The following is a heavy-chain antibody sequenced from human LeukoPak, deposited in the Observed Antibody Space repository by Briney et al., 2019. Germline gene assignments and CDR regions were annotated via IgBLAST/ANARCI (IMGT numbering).Heavy chain of an antibody. Sequence: PETLCATCTVSGYSIGTDYYRGWIRQPPGRGLEWIGSIYISGSTYYNPSLKSRFTMSVDTSKNQFSLKLSSVTAADTAVYYCARNSSSSSPPERSNWFDPWGQGTLVTVSS. CDR1: GYSIGTDYY. CDR3: ARNSSSSSPPERSNWFDP. D-gene: IGHD6-6*01. J-gene: IGHJ5*02. CDR2: IYISGST. V-gene: IGHV4-38-2*02.